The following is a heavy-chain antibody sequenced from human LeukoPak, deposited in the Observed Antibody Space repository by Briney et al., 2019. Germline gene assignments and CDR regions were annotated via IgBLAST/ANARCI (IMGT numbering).Heavy chain of an antibody. CDR3: TRPQAADPYYYYGLDV. CDR2: IRSKGYGGAI. J-gene: IGHJ6*02. D-gene: IGHD6-13*01. CDR1: GFTFGDYA. V-gene: IGHV3-49*03. Sequence: PGGSLRLSCTASGFTFGDYALSWFRQAPGKGLEWVGFIRSKGYGGAIEYAASVKGRFTISRDDSKSIAYLQTNSLKTEDTAVYYCTRPQAADPYYYYGLDVWGQGTTVTVSS.